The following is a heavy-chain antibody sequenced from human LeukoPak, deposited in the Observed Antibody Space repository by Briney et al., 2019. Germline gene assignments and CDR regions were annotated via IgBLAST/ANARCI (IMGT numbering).Heavy chain of an antibody. D-gene: IGHD3/OR15-3a*01. V-gene: IGHV3-23*01. J-gene: IGHJ4*02. CDR3: ARDDGFSCYSY. Sequence: GGSLRLSCAASGFTFSSYAMSWVRQAPGKGLEWVSAISGSGGSTYYADSVKGRFTISRDNSKNTLYLQMNSLTVEDTAVYYCARDDGFSCYSYWGQGTLVTVSS. CDR2: ISGSGGST. CDR1: GFTFSSYA.